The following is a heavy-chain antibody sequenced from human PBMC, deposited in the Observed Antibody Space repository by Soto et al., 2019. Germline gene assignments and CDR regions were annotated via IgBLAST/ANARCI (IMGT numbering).Heavy chain of an antibody. D-gene: IGHD1-1*01. CDR3: ASGGGYFSMDV. CDR2: INHSGSP. CDR1: GGSFSAYY. J-gene: IGHJ6*03. V-gene: IGHV4-34*01. Sequence: QVQLQQWGAGLLKPSQTMSLTWAVYGGSFSAYYWSWVRKPPGKGLEWIGEINHSGSPNYNPSLKSRVTISIDTSKNQFSLKLNSVTAAYTAVYFCASGGGYFSMDVWGKGPTVSVSS.